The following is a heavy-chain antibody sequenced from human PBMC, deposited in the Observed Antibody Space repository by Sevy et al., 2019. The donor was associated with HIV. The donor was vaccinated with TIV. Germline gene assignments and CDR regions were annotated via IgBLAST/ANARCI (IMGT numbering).Heavy chain of an antibody. CDR1: GFTFSSYA. D-gene: IGHD2-21*02. CDR2: ISGSGGRT. V-gene: IGHV3-23*01. Sequence: VGSLRLSCAASGFTFSSYAMSWVRQAPGKGLEWVSAISGSGGRTYYAEPVMGRFTISRDNSKNTLYLQMNSLRAEDTAVYYCAKAPLVTAISSNHQPNWFDPWGQGTLVTVSS. CDR3: AKAPLVTAISSNHQPNWFDP. J-gene: IGHJ5*02.